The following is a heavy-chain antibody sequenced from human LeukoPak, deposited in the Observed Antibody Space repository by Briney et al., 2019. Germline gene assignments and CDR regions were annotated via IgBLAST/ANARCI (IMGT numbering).Heavy chain of an antibody. D-gene: IGHD6-6*01. CDR2: IKSKTDGGTT. J-gene: IGHJ5*02. Sequence: PGGSLRLSCAASGFAFSNAWMSWVRQAPGKGLEWVGRIKSKTDGGTTDYAAPVKGRFTISRDDSKNTLYLQMNSLKTEDTAVYYCARTGIAAREWPGLYNRFDPWGQGTLVTVSS. CDR3: ARTGIAAREWPGLYNRFDP. V-gene: IGHV3-15*01. CDR1: GFAFSNAW.